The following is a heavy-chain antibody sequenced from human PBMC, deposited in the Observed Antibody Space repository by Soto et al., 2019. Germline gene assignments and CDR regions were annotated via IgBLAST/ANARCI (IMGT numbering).Heavy chain of an antibody. D-gene: IGHD5-18*01. CDR3: TRDHYGRGFSSGAFDS. CDR2: IKSKAFGGTP. CDR1: GLTFGDYA. V-gene: IGHV3-49*03. J-gene: IGHJ4*02. Sequence: GVSLRLSCSPSGLTFGDYAMHWFRQAPGKGLEWVGFIKSKAFGGTPEYAASVKGRFTISRDDSMSIAYLQMNSLKTDDTAVYYCTRDHYGRGFSSGAFDSWGQGTPVTVSS.